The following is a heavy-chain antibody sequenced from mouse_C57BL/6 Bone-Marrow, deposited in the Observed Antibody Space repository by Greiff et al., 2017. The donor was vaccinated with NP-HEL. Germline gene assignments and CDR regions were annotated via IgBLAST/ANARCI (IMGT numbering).Heavy chain of an antibody. CDR3: NYYGSSYGDLYWYFDV. D-gene: IGHD1-1*01. CDR2: INPSSGYT. J-gene: IGHJ1*03. Sequence: QVQLQQSGAELAKPGASVKLSCKASGYTFTSYWMHWVNQRPGQGLEWIGYINPSSGYTKYNQKFKDKATLTADKSSSTAYMQLSSLTYEDSAVYYCNYYGSSYGDLYWYFDVWGTGTTVTVSS. CDR1: GYTFTSYW. V-gene: IGHV1-7*01.